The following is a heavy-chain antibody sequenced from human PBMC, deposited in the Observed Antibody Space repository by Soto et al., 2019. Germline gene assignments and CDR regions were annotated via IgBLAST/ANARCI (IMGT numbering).Heavy chain of an antibody. V-gene: IGHV4-34*01. Sequence: QVQLQQWGAGLLKPSETLSLTCAVYGGSFSGYYWCWIRQPPGKGLEWIGEISHSGSTNYNPSLTSRVTISVDSSKNQLYLKLSSVTAAHTAVYYCARLRHKGVYWGQGTLVTVSS. D-gene: IGHD3-16*01. CDR1: GGSFSGYY. CDR2: ISHSGST. J-gene: IGHJ4*02. CDR3: ARLRHKGVY.